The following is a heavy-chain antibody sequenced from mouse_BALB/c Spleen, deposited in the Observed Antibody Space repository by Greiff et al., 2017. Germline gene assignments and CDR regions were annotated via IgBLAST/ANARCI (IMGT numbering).Heavy chain of an antibody. Sequence: VKLVESGPGLVAPSQSLSITCTVSGFSLTSYGVHWVRQPPGKGLEWLGVIWAGGSTNYNSALMSRLSISKDNSKSQVFLKMNSLQTDDTAMYYCAREGVGAWFAYWGQGTLVTVSA. CDR1: GFSLTSYG. J-gene: IGHJ3*01. CDR2: IWAGGST. CDR3: AREGVGAWFAY. V-gene: IGHV2-9*02.